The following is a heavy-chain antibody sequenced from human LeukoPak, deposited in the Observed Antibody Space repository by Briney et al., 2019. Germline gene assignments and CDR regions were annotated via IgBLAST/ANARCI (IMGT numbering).Heavy chain of an antibody. D-gene: IGHD6-13*01. CDR1: GYTFTSYD. CDR3: ARRISSSSLYYYYYYMDV. J-gene: IGHJ6*03. V-gene: IGHV1-8*01. Sequence: GASVKVSCKASGYTFTSYDINWVRQAPGQGLEWMGWMNPNSGNTGYAQKFQGRVTMTRNTSISTAYMELSSLRSEDTAVYYCARRISSSSLYYYYYYMDVWGKGTTVTVSS. CDR2: MNPNSGNT.